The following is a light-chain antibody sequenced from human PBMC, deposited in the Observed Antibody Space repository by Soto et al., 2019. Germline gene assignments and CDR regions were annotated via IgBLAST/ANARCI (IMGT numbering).Light chain of an antibody. CDR3: SSYASTATRV. CDR2: DVS. V-gene: IGLV2-14*01. J-gene: IGLJ3*02. CDR1: SSDVGGYNS. Sequence: QSVLTQPASVSGSPGQSITISCTGTSSDVGGYNSVSWYQQHPGKAPQLMIYDVSYRPSGVSDRFSGSKSGNTASLTVSGLRAEDEADYYRSSYASTATRVFGGGTKVTVL.